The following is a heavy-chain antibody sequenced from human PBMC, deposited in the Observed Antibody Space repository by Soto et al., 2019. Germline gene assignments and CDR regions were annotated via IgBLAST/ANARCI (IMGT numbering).Heavy chain of an antibody. Sequence: QVQLVQSGAEEKKPGASVKVSCKASGYTFTSYAMPWVRQAPGQRLEWMGWINAGNGNTKYSQKFQGRVTITRDTSASTAYMGLSSLRSEDTAVYYCVHSSGYSSFDYWGQGTLVTVSS. CDR2: INAGNGNT. CDR1: GYTFTSYA. CDR3: VHSSGYSSFDY. J-gene: IGHJ4*02. D-gene: IGHD3-22*01. V-gene: IGHV1-3*05.